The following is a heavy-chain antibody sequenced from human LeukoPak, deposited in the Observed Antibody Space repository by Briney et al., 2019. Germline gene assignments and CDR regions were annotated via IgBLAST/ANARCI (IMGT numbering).Heavy chain of an antibody. CDR3: ARGRTIAVAGAWFDP. CDR1: GFTFSRYW. CDR2: IKEDGSET. D-gene: IGHD6-19*01. J-gene: IGHJ5*02. Sequence: GGSLRLSCAASGFTFSRYWMTWVRQAPGKGLEWVANIKEDGSETYYGDSVKGRFTISRDNAETSLDLQMNSLRAEDTAVYYCARGRTIAVAGAWFDPWGQGTLVTVSS. V-gene: IGHV3-7*05.